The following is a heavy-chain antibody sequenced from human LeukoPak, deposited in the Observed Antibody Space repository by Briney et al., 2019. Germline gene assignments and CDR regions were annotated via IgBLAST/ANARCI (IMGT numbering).Heavy chain of an antibody. CDR2: ITNSGRST. CDR3: AREASGYYHVFDS. Sequence: GGSLRLSCEASGFSLSTYFMGWIRQAPGKGLQWVSYITNSGRSTKYADAVKGRFTISRDNANQSVYLEMTDLRAEDTAVYYCAREASGYYHVFDSWGQGTLVTVSS. CDR1: GFSLSTYF. J-gene: IGHJ4*02. D-gene: IGHD3-3*01. V-gene: IGHV3-11*04.